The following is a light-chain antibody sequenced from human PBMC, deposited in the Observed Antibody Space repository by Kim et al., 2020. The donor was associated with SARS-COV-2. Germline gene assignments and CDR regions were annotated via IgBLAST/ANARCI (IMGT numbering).Light chain of an antibody. CDR1: SLRSYY. V-gene: IGLV3-19*01. J-gene: IGLJ2*01. Sequence: ALGQAGRDTWPVDSLRSYYASWCQQKPGQAHVLVIYGKNNRPSGIPDRFSGSSSGNTASLTITGAQAEDEADYYCNSRDSSGNVVFGGGTQLTVL. CDR3: NSRDSSGNVV. CDR2: GKN.